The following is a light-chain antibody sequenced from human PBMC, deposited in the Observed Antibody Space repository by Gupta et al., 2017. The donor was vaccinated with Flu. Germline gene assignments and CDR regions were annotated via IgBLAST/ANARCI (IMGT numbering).Light chain of an antibody. J-gene: IGLJ3*02. CDR3: LSYTSSGTFWV. V-gene: IGLV2-14*01. CDR2: KVI. Sequence: QSALTQPASVSGFPGQSITISCTGTSSDIGGYDHVSWYQHHPGKVPKLIIFKVINRPSGISNRFSASKSGNTASLTISGLQTEDEAHYYCLSYTSSGTFWVFGGGTRLIVL. CDR1: SSDIGGYDH.